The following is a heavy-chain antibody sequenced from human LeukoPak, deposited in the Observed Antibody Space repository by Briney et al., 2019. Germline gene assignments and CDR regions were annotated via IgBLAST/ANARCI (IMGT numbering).Heavy chain of an antibody. Sequence: PSETLSLTCAVYGGSFSGYYWSWIRQPPGKGLEWIGEISHSGSTNYNPSLKSRVTISVDTSKNQFSLKLSSVTAADTAVYYCARAGRQWLVLRLSPGGFDPWGQGTLVTVSS. CDR3: ARAGRQWLVLRLSPGGFDP. CDR2: ISHSGST. CDR1: GGSFSGYY. D-gene: IGHD6-19*01. J-gene: IGHJ5*02. V-gene: IGHV4-34*01.